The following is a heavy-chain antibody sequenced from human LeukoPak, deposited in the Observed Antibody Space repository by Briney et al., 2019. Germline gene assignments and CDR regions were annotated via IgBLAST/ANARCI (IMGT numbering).Heavy chain of an antibody. Sequence: GGSLRLSCVASGFTFDNYAMNWVRQAPGRGLEWVSGISWNSGNIGYADSVKGRFTISRDNAKNSLYLQMNSLRFEDMALYYCVRGRGTSGWEGVDYWGQGTLVTISS. V-gene: IGHV3-9*03. CDR1: GFTFDNYA. J-gene: IGHJ4*02. CDR3: VRGRGTSGWEGVDY. CDR2: ISWNSGNI. D-gene: IGHD6-19*01.